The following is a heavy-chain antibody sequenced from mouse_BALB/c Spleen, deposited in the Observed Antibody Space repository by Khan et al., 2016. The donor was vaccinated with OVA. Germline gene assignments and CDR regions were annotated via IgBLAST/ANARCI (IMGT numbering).Heavy chain of an antibody. CDR2: ISSGGHYT. CDR1: EFTFSTYG. J-gene: IGHJ4*01. Sequence: EVELVESGGGLVKPGGSLKLSCSASEFTFSTYGMSWVRQTPEKRLEWVATISSGGHYTFYADSLKGRFTISRDNAKNTLYLQMSSLRSEDTAMYYCTRSLVDYHAMDYWGQGTSVTVSS. CDR3: TRSLVDYHAMDY. V-gene: IGHV5-9-3*01. D-gene: IGHD2-2*01.